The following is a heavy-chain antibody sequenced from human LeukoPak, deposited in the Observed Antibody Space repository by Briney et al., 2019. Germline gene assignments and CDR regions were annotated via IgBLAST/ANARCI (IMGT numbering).Heavy chain of an antibody. J-gene: IGHJ4*02. D-gene: IGHD6-13*01. CDR3: AKSRSSTWYLFDY. V-gene: IGHV4-59*08. CDR1: GGSISTYY. Sequence: SETLSLSCTVSGGSISTYYWSWIRQPPGEGLEWIGFIYYTGSTNYNPSLKSRVAISVDTSKNQFSLNLNSVTAADTAVYYCAKSRSSTWYLFDYWGQGTLVTVSS. CDR2: IYYTGST.